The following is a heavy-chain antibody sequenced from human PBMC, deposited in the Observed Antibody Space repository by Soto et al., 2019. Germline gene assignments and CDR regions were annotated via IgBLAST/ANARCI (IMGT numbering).Heavy chain of an antibody. Sequence: QVQLVQSGAEVKKPGASVKVSCKASGYTFTSYGISWVRQAPGQGFEWMGWINPYNGNTKYAQKLQGRVTMTTDTPTSTADRELRRLRSDDTAGYYCARDAAVGLFDYWGQGTLVTVSS. D-gene: IGHD1-26*01. V-gene: IGHV1-18*01. J-gene: IGHJ4*02. CDR3: ARDAAVGLFDY. CDR1: GYTFTSYG. CDR2: INPYNGNT.